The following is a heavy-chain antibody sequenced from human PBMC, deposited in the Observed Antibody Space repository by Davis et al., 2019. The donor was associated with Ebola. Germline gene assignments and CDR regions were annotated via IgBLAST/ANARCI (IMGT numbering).Heavy chain of an antibody. D-gene: IGHD3-9*01. Sequence: GESLKISCAASGFTFSDYYMSWIRQAPGKGLEWVSYINTGGGSFFYGDSVKGRFTISRDYAKNSLFLQMNSLRAEDTAVYYCARAIMAFDWLLWGNWFDPWGQGTLVTVSS. V-gene: IGHV3-11*04. CDR1: GFTFSDYY. CDR3: ARAIMAFDWLLWGNWFDP. CDR2: INTGGGSF. J-gene: IGHJ5*02.